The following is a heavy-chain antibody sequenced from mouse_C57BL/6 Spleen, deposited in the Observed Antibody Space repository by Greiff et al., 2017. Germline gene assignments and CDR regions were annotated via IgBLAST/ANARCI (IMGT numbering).Heavy chain of an antibody. D-gene: IGHD2-4*01. CDR2: IHPNSGGT. J-gene: IGHJ3*01. CDR3: ARAGYDWDGFGC. Sequence: VQLQQPGAELVKPGASVKLSCKASGYTFTSYWMHWVKQRPGRGLEWIGRIHPNSGGTNYNEKFKSKATLTVDKSSSTAYMQLSSLTSEDSAVYYCARAGYDWDGFGCWGQGTLVTV. CDR1: GYTFTSYW. V-gene: IGHV1-72*01.